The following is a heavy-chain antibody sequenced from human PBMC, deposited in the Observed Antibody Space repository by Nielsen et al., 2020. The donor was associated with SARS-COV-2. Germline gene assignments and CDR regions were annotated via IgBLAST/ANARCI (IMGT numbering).Heavy chain of an antibody. D-gene: IGHD6-13*01. CDR3: ARAAGPLYYYYGMDV. Sequence: GESLKISCAASGFTFSSYSMHWVRQAPGKGLIWVSRINRDGDSPTSADSVKGRFTISRDNAKNSLYLQMNSLRAEDTALYHCARAAGPLYYYYGMDVWGQGTTVTVSS. CDR2: INRDGDSP. CDR1: GFTFSSYS. V-gene: IGHV3-74*01. J-gene: IGHJ6*02.